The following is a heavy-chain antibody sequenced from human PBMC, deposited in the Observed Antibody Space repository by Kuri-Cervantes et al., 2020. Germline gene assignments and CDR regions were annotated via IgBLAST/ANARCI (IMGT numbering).Heavy chain of an antibody. D-gene: IGHD3-22*01. V-gene: IGHV3-11*04. CDR2: ISGSGSTI. Sequence: GGSLRLSCAASGVTFSDYDMSWIRQAPGKGLEWLSYISGSGSTIYYADSVKDQLTISRDNAKNSLYLQMNSLRAEDTAVYYCARVCPYYYAFDIWGQGTMVTVSS. CDR1: GVTFSDYD. J-gene: IGHJ3*02. CDR3: ARVCPYYYAFDI.